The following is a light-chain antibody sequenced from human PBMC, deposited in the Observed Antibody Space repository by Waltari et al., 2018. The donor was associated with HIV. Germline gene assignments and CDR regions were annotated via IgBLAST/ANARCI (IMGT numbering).Light chain of an antibody. V-gene: IGLV1-44*01. CDR3: AAWDDSLNGHLV. J-gene: IGLJ3*02. CDR2: PTA. Sequence: QSVLTQPPSASGTPGQRVTISCSGGSSNIGTNPVFWYQHLPGTAPKVLIYPTAQRPSGGPGRFSGSKSGISAYLAISGLQSEDEADYYCAAWDDSLNGHLVFGGGTKLTVL. CDR1: SSNIGTNP.